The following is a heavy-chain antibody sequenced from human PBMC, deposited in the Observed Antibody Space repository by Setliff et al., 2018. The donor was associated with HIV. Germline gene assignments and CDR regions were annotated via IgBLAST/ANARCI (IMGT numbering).Heavy chain of an antibody. CDR3: AKDMNYNNDYPGVLGS. CDR1: GFTFSDYY. V-gene: IGHV3-11*04. J-gene: IGHJ4*02. Sequence: GGSLRLSCAASGFTFSDYYMTWIRQAPGKGLEWIAFHYTSTSIIYYADSVKGRSTTSRDNSKNTLYLEMTSLRAEDTAVYHCAKDMNYNNDYPGVLGSWGRGTLVTVSS. CDR2: YTSTSII. D-gene: IGHD3-16*01.